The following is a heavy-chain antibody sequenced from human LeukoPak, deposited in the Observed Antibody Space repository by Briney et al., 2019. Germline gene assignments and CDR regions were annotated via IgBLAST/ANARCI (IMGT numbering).Heavy chain of an antibody. D-gene: IGHD3-10*01. Sequence: WASVKVSGKASGGTFSSYAISWVRQAPGQGLEWMGGIIPIFGTANYAQKFQGRVTITADKSTSTAYMELSSLRSEDTAVYYCARGGSGSYFSRYYYYGMDVWGKGTTVTVSS. CDR1: GGTFSSYA. J-gene: IGHJ6*04. CDR2: IIPIFGTA. CDR3: ARGGSGSYFSRYYYYGMDV. V-gene: IGHV1-69*06.